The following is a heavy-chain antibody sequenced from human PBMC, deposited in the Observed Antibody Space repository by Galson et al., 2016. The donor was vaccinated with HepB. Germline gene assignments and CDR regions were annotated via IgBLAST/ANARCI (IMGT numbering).Heavy chain of an antibody. J-gene: IGHJ4*02. CDR3: ARGKIVGPIFDH. V-gene: IGHV3-21*01. Sequence: SLRLSCAASGFTFSSYSLNWVRQAPGKGLEWVASISSSSSYIYYADSVKGRFTISRDNAKNSLYLQMNSLRAEDTAVYYCARGKIVGPIFDHWGQGTLVTVSS. CDR1: GFTFSSYS. CDR2: ISSSSSYI. D-gene: IGHD1-26*01.